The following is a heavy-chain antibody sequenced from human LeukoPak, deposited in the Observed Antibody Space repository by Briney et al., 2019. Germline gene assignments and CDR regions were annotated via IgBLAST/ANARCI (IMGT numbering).Heavy chain of an antibody. V-gene: IGHV3-21*01. CDR2: ISGTSSYI. J-gene: IGHJ3*02. D-gene: IGHD1-26*01. Sequence: PGGSLRLSCAASGFTFSDYSIKWVRQAPGEGLEWVSSISGTSSYIYYAESLKGRFTISRDHAKNSLYLQVNSLRAEDTSVYYCARVGATTWGAFDIWGQGTMVTVSS. CDR3: ARVGATTWGAFDI. CDR1: GFTFSDYS.